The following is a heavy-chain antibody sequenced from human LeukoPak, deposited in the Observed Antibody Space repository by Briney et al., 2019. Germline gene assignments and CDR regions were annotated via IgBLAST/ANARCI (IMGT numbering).Heavy chain of an antibody. Sequence: ASVKVSCKASGYTFTSYDINWVRQATGQGLEWMGWMNPNSGNTGYAQKFQGRVTMTRTTSISTAYMELSSLRSEDTAVYYCARGPLAAPPYYYYYYMDVWGKGTTVTVSS. J-gene: IGHJ6*03. CDR2: MNPNSGNT. CDR3: ARGPLAAPPYYYYYYMDV. V-gene: IGHV1-8*01. CDR1: GYTFTSYD. D-gene: IGHD6-6*01.